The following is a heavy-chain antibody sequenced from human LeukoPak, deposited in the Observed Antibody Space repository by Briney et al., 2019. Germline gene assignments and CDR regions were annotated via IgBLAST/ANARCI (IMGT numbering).Heavy chain of an antibody. J-gene: IGHJ1*01. CDR2: ISGGSDGT. CDR3: ARKGYYASSGYLGYFQH. CDR1: GFTFINYA. Sequence: GGSLRLSCAASGFTFINYAMSWVRQAPGMGLEWVSGISGGSDGTYYADSVKGRFTISRDNGKNSLYLQMNSLRAEDTAVYYCARKGYYASSGYLGYFQHWGQGTLVTVSS. D-gene: IGHD3-22*01. V-gene: IGHV3-23*01.